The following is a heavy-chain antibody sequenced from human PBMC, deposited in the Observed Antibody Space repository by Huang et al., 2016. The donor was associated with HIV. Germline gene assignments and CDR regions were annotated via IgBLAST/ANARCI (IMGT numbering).Heavy chain of an antibody. Sequence: EEQLVQSGAEVKKPGESLKISCEGSGYSFAKYWIGWVRQMPGKGLEWMVIIYPDDSDTRYSPSFQGQVSISADKSISTAYLQWSSLKASDTAMYYCARLDTARNYYYYGLDVWGQGTSVIVSS. CDR1: GYSFAKYW. CDR2: IYPDDSDT. V-gene: IGHV5-51*01. J-gene: IGHJ6*02. D-gene: IGHD5-18*01. CDR3: ARLDTARNYYYYGLDV.